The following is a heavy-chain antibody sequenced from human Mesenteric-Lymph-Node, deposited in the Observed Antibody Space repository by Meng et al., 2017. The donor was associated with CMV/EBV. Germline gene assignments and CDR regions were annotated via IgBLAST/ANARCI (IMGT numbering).Heavy chain of an antibody. J-gene: IGHJ6*02. Sequence: GESLKISCAASGFTFSSYEMNWVRQAPGKGLEWVSYISSSGSTIYYADSVKGRFTISRDNAKNSLSLQMSSLRAEDTAVYYCAREVQSPFFGVISYYYGMDVWGQGTMVTVSS. CDR2: ISSSGSTI. D-gene: IGHD3-3*01. V-gene: IGHV3-48*03. CDR3: AREVQSPFFGVISYYYGMDV. CDR1: GFTFSSYE.